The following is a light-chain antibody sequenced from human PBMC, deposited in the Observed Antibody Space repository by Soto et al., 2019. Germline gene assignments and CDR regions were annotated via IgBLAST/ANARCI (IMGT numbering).Light chain of an antibody. V-gene: IGKV1D-12*01. CDR1: QVISRR. CDR2: AAS. Sequence: DILMTQSPSSLSASVGDRVTISCRAIQVISRRLVWYQHKPGKAPKVLIYAASTLQSGDPSRFSGSGSGTDFTLTISSLQPEDFATYFFQQANCIEVSFGRGTRLESK. CDR3: QQANCIEVS. J-gene: IGKJ5*01.